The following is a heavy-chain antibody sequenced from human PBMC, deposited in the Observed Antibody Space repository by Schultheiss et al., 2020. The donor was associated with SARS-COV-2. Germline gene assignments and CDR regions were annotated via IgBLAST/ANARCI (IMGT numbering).Heavy chain of an antibody. CDR1: GFTFSSYA. CDR3: ARDCPEGWFDP. V-gene: IGHV3-23*01. Sequence: GGSLRLSCAASGFTFSSYAMSWVRQAPGKGLEWVSAISGSGGSTYYADSVKGRFTISRDNAKNSLYLQMNSLRAEDTAVYYCARDCPEGWFDPWGQGTLVTVSS. J-gene: IGHJ5*02. CDR2: ISGSGGST. D-gene: IGHD1-14*01.